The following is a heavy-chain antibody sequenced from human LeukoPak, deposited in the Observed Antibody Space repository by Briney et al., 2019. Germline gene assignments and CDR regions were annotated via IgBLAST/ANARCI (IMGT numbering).Heavy chain of an antibody. CDR1: GYTFTSYA. D-gene: IGHD3-9*01. CDR2: INAGNGNT. Sequence: ASVKVSCKASGYTFTSYAMHWVRQAPGQRLEWMGWINAGNGNTKYSQKFQGRVTITRDTSASTAYMELSSLRSEDTAVYYCARVGGQTYYDILTGSGYFDYWGQGTLVTVSS. J-gene: IGHJ4*02. CDR3: ARVGGQTYYDILTGSGYFDY. V-gene: IGHV1-3*01.